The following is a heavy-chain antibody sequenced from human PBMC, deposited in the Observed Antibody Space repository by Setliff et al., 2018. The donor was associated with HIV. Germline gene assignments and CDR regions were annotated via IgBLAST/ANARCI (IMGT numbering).Heavy chain of an antibody. CDR1: GGSISSYY. J-gene: IGHJ5*02. D-gene: IGHD5-12*01. Sequence: SETLSLTCTVSGGSISSYYWSWIRQPPGKGLEWIGYIYYSGSTNYNPSLKSRVTISVDTSKNQFSLKLSSVTAADTAVYYCARDQATGYEKVWFSWIDPWGQGTLVTVSS. V-gene: IGHV4-59*01. CDR3: ARDQATGYEKVWFSWIDP. CDR2: IYYSGST.